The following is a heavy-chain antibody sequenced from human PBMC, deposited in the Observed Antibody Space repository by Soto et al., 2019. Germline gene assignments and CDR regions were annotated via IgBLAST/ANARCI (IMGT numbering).Heavy chain of an antibody. Sequence: QVQLQESGPGLVKPSQTLSLICTVSGASIISDGYYWTWIRQHPGKGLEWLGYIHYSGGATYSPSYHPPLKSRTAISEVSSKRLYPLKLASGSAANSVVYSCSGVPAYYQDSIGYQPFHTWGQGTLVTVSS. D-gene: IGHD3-22*01. CDR2: IHYSGGATYSP. CDR1: GASIISDGYY. V-gene: IGHV4-31*03. CDR3: SGVPAYYQDSIGYQPFHT. J-gene: IGHJ5*02.